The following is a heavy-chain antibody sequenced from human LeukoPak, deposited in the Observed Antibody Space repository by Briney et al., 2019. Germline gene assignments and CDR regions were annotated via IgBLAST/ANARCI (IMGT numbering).Heavy chain of an antibody. CDR2: INPNSGGT. CDR3: ARDGKGSCSSTSCCGWEGYYLQY. V-gene: IGHV1-2*02. J-gene: IGHJ4*02. CDR1: GYTFSGYD. Sequence: EASVKLSCEASGYTFSGYDMHWVRQAPGQGLEWMGGINPNSGGTNYAHKLQGRVTITRDTSISTAYLQLSRLRAEDTAVYYCARDGKGSCSSTSCCGWEGYYLQYWGQGPLVSVSS. D-gene: IGHD2-2*01.